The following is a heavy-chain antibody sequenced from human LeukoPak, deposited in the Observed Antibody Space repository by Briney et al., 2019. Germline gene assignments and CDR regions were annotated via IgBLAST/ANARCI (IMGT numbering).Heavy chain of an antibody. V-gene: IGHV4-59*08. Sequence: SETLSLTCTVSGGSISSYYWSWIRQPPGKGLEWIGYIYYSGSTNYNPSLKSRVTISVDTSKNQFSLKLSSATAADTAVYYCARLPRGAAAGDFDYWGQGTLVTVSS. CDR2: IYYSGST. CDR1: GGSISSYY. CDR3: ARLPRGAAAGDFDY. D-gene: IGHD6-13*01. J-gene: IGHJ4*02.